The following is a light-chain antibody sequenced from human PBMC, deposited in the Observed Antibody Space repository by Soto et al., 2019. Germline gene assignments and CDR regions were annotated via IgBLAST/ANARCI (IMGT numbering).Light chain of an antibody. CDR3: SSYTSSSTRL. CDR1: SSDVGGYNY. Sequence: QSVLTQPASVSGSPGQSITISCTGTSSDVGGYNYVSWYQQHPGKAPKLMIYDVSNRPSGVSNRFSGSKFGNTASLTISGLQAEDEADYYCSSYTSSSTRLFGGGTKLTVL. V-gene: IGLV2-14*01. CDR2: DVS. J-gene: IGLJ2*01.